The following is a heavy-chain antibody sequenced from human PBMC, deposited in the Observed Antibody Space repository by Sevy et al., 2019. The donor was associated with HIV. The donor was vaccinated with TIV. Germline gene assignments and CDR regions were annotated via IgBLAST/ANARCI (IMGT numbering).Heavy chain of an antibody. Sequence: GGSLRLSCAASGFTFSSYWMHWVRQAPGKGLVWVSRINSDGSSTSYADSVKGRFTISRDNAKNTLYLQMNSLRAEDTAVYYCARDRPRYYDSSGYYEVRGGDAFDIWGQGTMVTVSS. CDR3: ARDRPRYYDSSGYYEVRGGDAFDI. J-gene: IGHJ3*02. V-gene: IGHV3-74*01. D-gene: IGHD3-22*01. CDR2: INSDGSST. CDR1: GFTFSSYW.